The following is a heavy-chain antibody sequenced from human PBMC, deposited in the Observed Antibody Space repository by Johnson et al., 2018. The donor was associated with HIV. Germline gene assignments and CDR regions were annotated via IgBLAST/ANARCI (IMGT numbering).Heavy chain of an antibody. Sequence: QVQLVESGGGLVKPGGSLRLSCAASGFTFSDYYMTWIRQAPGKGLEWVSYISSSGGTIYYTDSVKGRFTGSRDHSKNTLYLQMNSLRAEDTAVYYCAKDFIAAAGQDAFDSWGQGTMVTVSS. CDR2: ISSSGGTI. CDR3: AKDFIAAAGQDAFDS. V-gene: IGHV3-11*04. CDR1: GFTFSDYY. J-gene: IGHJ3*02. D-gene: IGHD6-13*01.